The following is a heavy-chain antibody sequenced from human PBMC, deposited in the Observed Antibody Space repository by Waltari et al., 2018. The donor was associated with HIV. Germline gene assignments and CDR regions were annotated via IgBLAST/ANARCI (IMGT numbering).Heavy chain of an antibody. Sequence: QVQLQESGPGQVEPSGTLSLTCAVSGGSISTSNWWTWVRQPPGKGLEGFGEIYHPGSTNYNKSLKSRFTISVDKSKNQFSLELRSVTAADTAVYYCVRVVSDGNGSSWLDPWGQGTLVTVSS. CDR1: GGSISTSNW. V-gene: IGHV4-4*02. J-gene: IGHJ5*02. D-gene: IGHD2-21*01. CDR2: IYHPGST. CDR3: VRVVSDGNGSSWLDP.